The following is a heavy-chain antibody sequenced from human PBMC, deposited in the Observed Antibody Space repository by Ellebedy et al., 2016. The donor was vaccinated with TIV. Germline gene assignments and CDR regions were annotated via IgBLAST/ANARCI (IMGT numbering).Heavy chain of an antibody. V-gene: IGHV3-64*01. Sequence: PGGSLRLSCAASGFTFSDYAMHWVRQAPGKGLEYVSGISKNGGSTYSANSVKGRITISRDNSKNTLYLHMSSLTADDMAVYYCASAAKKSIEAAGIPGWIDPWGQGTLVTVSS. D-gene: IGHD6-13*01. CDR2: ISKNGGST. J-gene: IGHJ5*02. CDR1: GFTFSDYA. CDR3: ASAAKKSIEAAGIPGWIDP.